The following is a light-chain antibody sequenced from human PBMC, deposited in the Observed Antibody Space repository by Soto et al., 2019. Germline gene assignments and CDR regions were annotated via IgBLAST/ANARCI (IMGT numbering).Light chain of an antibody. CDR2: GAS. J-gene: IGKJ5*01. V-gene: IGKV3-20*01. CDR3: HQYVSAPIT. CDR1: QSASSSY. Sequence: EILLTQSPGPLSLSTGGRQNLSCRVRQSASSSYLACYQQKPGQAPRLLIYGASSRATCIPDRFGGSGSWIDFTLTISRLEPEDFAVYYCHQYVSAPITSGQGTRLEIK.